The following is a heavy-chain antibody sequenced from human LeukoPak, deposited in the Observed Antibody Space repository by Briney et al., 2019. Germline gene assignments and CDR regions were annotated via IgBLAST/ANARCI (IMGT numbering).Heavy chain of an antibody. CDR2: ISYHGSNK. CDR1: GFTFSTYA. D-gene: IGHD3-16*01. CDR3: ARSYDTGRSFFDY. Sequence: PGGSLRLSCAASGFTFSTYAMHWVRQAPGKGLEWVAAISYHGSNKYYVDSVKGRFTVSRDDSKNALYLQMNSLTADDTAVYFCARSYDTGRSFFDYWGQGTLVTVSS. V-gene: IGHV3-30-3*01. J-gene: IGHJ4*02.